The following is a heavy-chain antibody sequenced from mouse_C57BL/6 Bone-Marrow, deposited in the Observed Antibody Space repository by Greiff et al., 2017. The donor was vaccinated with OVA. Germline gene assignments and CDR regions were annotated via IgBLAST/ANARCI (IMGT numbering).Heavy chain of an antibody. CDR1: GFSFNTYA. V-gene: IGHV10-1*01. CDR3: VRQGGSSGGYFDV. CDR2: IRSKSNNYAT. J-gene: IGHJ1*03. Sequence: GGGLVQPKGSLKLSCAASGFSFNTYAMNWVRQAPGKGLEWVARIRSKSNNYATYYADSVKDRFTISRDDSESMLYLQMNNLKTEDTAMYYCVRQGGSSGGYFDVWGTGTTVTVSS. D-gene: IGHD1-1*01.